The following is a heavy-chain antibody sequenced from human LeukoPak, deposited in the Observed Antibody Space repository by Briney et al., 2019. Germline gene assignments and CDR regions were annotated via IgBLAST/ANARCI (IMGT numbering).Heavy chain of an antibody. D-gene: IGHD2-15*01. Sequence: SETLSLTCTVSGGSISSYYWSWIRQPPGKGLEWIGYIYYSGSTNYNPSLKSRVTISVDTSKNQFSLKLSSVTAADTAVYYCARDSSTSAATSYGMDAWGQGTTVTVSS. V-gene: IGHV4-59*01. CDR1: GGSISSYY. J-gene: IGHJ6*02. CDR2: IYYSGST. CDR3: ARDSSTSAATSYGMDA.